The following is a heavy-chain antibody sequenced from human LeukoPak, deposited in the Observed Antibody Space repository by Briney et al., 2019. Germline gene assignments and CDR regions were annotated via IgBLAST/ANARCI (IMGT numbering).Heavy chain of an antibody. CDR2: IYDSGST. D-gene: IGHD2-8*01. CDR1: GGSISSSSYY. J-gene: IGHJ4*02. CDR3: ARGGDIVLMVYADRYYFDY. V-gene: IGHV4-39*07. Sequence: SETLSLTCTVSGGSISSSSYYWGWIRQPPGKGLEWIGSIYDSGSTYYNPSLKSRVTISVDTSKNQFSLKLSSVTAADTAVYYCARGGDIVLMVYADRYYFDYWGQGTLVTVSS.